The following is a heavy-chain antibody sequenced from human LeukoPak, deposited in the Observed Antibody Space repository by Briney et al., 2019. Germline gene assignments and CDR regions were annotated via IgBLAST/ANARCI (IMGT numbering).Heavy chain of an antibody. CDR1: GYTFTGYH. CDR3: ARDYCSSTSCLFDY. D-gene: IGHD2-2*01. Sequence: EASVKVSCKASGYTFTGYHMHWVRQAPGQGLEWMGRINPNSGDTNNAQKFQGRVTMTRDTSISTAYMDLSRLTSDDTAVHYCARDYCSSTSCLFDYWGQGTLVTVSS. V-gene: IGHV1-2*06. CDR2: INPNSGDT. J-gene: IGHJ4*02.